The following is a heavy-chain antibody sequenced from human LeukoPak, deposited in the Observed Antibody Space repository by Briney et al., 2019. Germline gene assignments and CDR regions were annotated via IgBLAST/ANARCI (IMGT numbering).Heavy chain of an antibody. CDR2: IKGDGSEK. Sequence: GGSLRLSCEVSGFTFSRYWTSWIRQVPGKGLEWLACIKGDGSEKYYVDSVRGRFTVSRDSAKNSLYLQMNSLRAEDTAVYYCARDLGGVGHTMVRGVLDYWGQGTLVTVSS. V-gene: IGHV3-7*01. CDR3: ARDLGGVGHTMVRGVLDY. CDR1: GFTFSRYW. D-gene: IGHD3-10*01. J-gene: IGHJ4*02.